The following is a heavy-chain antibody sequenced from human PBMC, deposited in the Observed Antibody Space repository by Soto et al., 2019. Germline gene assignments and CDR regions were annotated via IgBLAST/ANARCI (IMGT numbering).Heavy chain of an antibody. CDR3: AREGNIVATITSGVDAFDI. CDR1: GFTFSSYW. Sequence: EVQLVESGGGLVQPGGSLRLSCAASGFTFSSYWMHWVRQAPGKGLVWVSRINSDGSSTSYADSVKGRFTISRDNAKNTRYLQMSRLRAEDTAVYYCAREGNIVATITSGVDAFDIWGQGTMVTVSS. J-gene: IGHJ3*02. CDR2: INSDGSST. V-gene: IGHV3-74*01. D-gene: IGHD5-12*01.